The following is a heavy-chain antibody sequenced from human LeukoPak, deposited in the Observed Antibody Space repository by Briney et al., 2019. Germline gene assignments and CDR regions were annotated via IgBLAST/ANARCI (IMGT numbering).Heavy chain of an antibody. D-gene: IGHD2-21*01. J-gene: IGHJ6*03. CDR1: GFTFSSFG. CDR3: ARDNRHFVVVSGMTDHYMDV. V-gene: IGHV3-30*02. Sequence: GGSLRLSCVASGFTFSSFGMHWVRQAPGKGLDWVAFVKYDGISEFYTDSVEGRFRISRDDSQSTVYLQMNSLKPEDTAVYYCARDNRHFVVVSGMTDHYMDVWGKGATVTISS. CDR2: VKYDGISE.